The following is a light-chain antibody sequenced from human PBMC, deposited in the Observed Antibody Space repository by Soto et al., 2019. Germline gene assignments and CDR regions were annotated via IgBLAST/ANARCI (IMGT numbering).Light chain of an antibody. CDR2: EDT. J-gene: IGLJ3*02. V-gene: IGLV2-23*01. CDR1: SSDVGSYNL. CDR3: CSYTGSSTVV. Sequence: QSALTQPASVSGSPGQSITISCTGTSSDVGSYNLVSWYQQYPGKAPKLMIYEDTKRPSGVSNRFSGSKSGNTASLTISGLQAEDEADYYCCSYTGSSTVVFGGGTKLTVL.